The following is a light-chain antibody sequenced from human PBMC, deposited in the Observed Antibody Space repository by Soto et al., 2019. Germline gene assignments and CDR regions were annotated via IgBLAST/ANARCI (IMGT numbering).Light chain of an antibody. V-gene: IGKV1-39*01. Sequence: DIQMTQSPSSLSASVGDRVTITCRASQSISSYLNWYQQKPGKAPKLLIYAASSLRSGVPSRFSGSGSGTDFTLTISSLQPEDFATYYCQQSYSTLXTXGQGTKVDIK. CDR3: QQSYSTLXT. CDR1: QSISSY. CDR2: AAS. J-gene: IGKJ1*01.